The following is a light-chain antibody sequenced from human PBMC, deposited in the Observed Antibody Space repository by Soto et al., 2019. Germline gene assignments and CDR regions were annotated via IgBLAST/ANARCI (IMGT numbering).Light chain of an antibody. CDR2: DVS. CDR3: SSYTSSCTPYV. CDR1: SSDVGGYNY. Sequence: QSALTQPASVSGSPGQSITISCTGTSSDVGGYNYVSWYQQHPGKAPKLMIYDVSNRPSGVSDRFSGSQSGNTASLTIAWLQAEDEADYYGSSYTSSCTPYVFCSGTEVTV. V-gene: IGLV2-14*01. J-gene: IGLJ6*01.